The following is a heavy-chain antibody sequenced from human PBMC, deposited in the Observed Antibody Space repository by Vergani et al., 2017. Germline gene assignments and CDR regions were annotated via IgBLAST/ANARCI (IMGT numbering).Heavy chain of an antibody. D-gene: IGHD5-18*01. J-gene: IGHJ3*02. CDR3: ARDVDTAMGYAFDI. Sequence: QLQLQESGPGLVKPSETLSLTCTVSGGSISSSSYYWGWIRQPPGKGLEWIGSIYYSGSTYYNPSLKSRVTISVNTSKNQFSLKLSSVTAADTAVYYCARDVDTAMGYAFDIWGQGTTVTASS. CDR2: IYYSGST. V-gene: IGHV4-39*07. CDR1: GGSISSSSYY.